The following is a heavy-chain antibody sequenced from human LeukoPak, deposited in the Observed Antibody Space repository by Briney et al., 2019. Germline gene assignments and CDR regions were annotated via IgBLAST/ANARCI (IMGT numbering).Heavy chain of an antibody. CDR2: FDPEDGET. CDR3: ATAPVANWNDHYYYYYGMDV. J-gene: IGHJ6*02. V-gene: IGHV1-24*01. D-gene: IGHD1-20*01. CDR1: GYTITELS. Sequence: ASVKVSCKVSGYTITELSMHWVRQAPGKGLEWMGGFDPEDGETIYAQKFQGRVTMTEDTSTDTAYMELSSLRSEDTAVYYCATAPVANWNDHYYYYYGMDVWGQGTTVTVSS.